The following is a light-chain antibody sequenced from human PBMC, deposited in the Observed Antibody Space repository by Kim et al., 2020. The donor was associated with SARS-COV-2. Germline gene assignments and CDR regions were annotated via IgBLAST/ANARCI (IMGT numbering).Light chain of an antibody. CDR3: QQYASSPRT. CDR1: QSVSGSY. J-gene: IGKJ2*01. CDR2: GAS. Sequence: LPPGERATLSCRASQSVSGSYLVWYQQKPGQAPRLLMYGASSRATGIPDRFSGSGSGTDFTLTITRLEPEDFAVYYCQQYASSPRTFGQGTKLEIK. V-gene: IGKV3-20*01.